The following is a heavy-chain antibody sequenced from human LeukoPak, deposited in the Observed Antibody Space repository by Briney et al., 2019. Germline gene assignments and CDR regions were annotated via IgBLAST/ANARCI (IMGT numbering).Heavy chain of an antibody. CDR1: GFTLSSYS. Sequence: PGGSLRLSCAASGFTLSSYSMNWVRQAPGKGLEWVSSISSSSSYIYYADSVKGRFTISRDNAKNSLYLQMNSLRAEDTAVYYCARGGGQQLVPINFKTPGYWGQGTLVTVSS. V-gene: IGHV3-21*01. CDR3: ARGGGQQLVPINFKTPGY. J-gene: IGHJ4*02. D-gene: IGHD6-13*01. CDR2: ISSSSSYI.